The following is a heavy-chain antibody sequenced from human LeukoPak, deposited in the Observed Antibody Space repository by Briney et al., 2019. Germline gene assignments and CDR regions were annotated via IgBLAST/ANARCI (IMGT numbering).Heavy chain of an antibody. CDR2: IIPIFGTA. CDR1: GYTFTSYG. Sequence: ASVKVSCKASGYTFTSYGISWVRQAPGQGLEWMGGIIPIFGTANYAQKFQGRVTITADESTSTAYMELSSLRSEDTAVYYCAIIAARPGYWGQGTLVTVSS. D-gene: IGHD6-6*01. J-gene: IGHJ4*02. V-gene: IGHV1-69*13. CDR3: AIIAARPGY.